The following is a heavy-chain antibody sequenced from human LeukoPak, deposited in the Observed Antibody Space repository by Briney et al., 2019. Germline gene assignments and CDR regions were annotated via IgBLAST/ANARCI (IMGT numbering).Heavy chain of an antibody. CDR1: GDSVSSNKAI. CDR2: TYYRSKWYN. V-gene: IGHV6-1*01. CDR3: ARAPAGPYGYFEY. D-gene: IGHD2-2*01. J-gene: IGHJ4*02. Sequence: SQTLSLTCAISGDSVSSNKAIWHWIRQSPSRGLEWLGRTYYRSKWYNDDALSVKSRITISPDTSKNQFSLQLNSVTPGDTAVYYCARAPAGPYGYFEYWGQGTLVTVSS.